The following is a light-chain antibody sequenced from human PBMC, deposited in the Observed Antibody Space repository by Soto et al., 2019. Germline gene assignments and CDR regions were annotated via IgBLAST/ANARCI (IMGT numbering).Light chain of an antibody. CDR2: DVS. J-gene: IGLJ1*01. V-gene: IGLV2-14*01. CDR1: RRDVGGYNY. Sequence: QSALTQPASVSGSPGQSITISCTGTRRDVGGYNYVSWYQQHPGKAPKIIIYDVSNRPSGVSNRFSGSKSGNTASLTISGLQAEDEADYYCSSYTSSSPYVFGTGTKLTVL. CDR3: SSYTSSSPYV.